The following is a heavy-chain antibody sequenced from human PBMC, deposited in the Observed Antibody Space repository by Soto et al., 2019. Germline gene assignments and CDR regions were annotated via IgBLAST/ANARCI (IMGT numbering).Heavy chain of an antibody. V-gene: IGHV1-46*03. CDR3: AREPPEGYNFDY. D-gene: IGHD5-18*01. CDR1: GYTFTSYY. Sequence: GASVKVSCKTSGYTFTSYYLHWMRQAPGQGLEWMGIIYPTGGSTSYTQKFQGRVTMTRDTSTSTVYMELSSLTSEDTAVYYCAREPPEGYNFDYWGQGTLVTSPQ. CDR2: IYPTGGST. J-gene: IGHJ4*02.